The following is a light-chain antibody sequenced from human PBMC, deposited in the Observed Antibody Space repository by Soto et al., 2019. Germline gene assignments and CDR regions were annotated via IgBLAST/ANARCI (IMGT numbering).Light chain of an antibody. CDR1: QSITSTY. CDR2: GAS. V-gene: IGKV3-20*01. J-gene: IGKJ2*01. CDR3: QNYDSSPYT. Sequence: EIVLTQSPGTLSLSPGERATLSCRTSQSITSTYLAWYQQKPGQAPRLLIYGASSRSTGIPDRFSGSGSGTDFTLTISRLEPEDFAVYYCQNYDSSPYTFGQGTKLEIK.